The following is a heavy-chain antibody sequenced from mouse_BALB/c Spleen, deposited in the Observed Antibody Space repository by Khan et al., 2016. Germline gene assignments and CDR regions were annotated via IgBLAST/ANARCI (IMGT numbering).Heavy chain of an antibody. CDR1: GYTFSNYW. CDR3: ARACYSMDY. Sequence: QVQLQQSGAELMKPGASVKISCKATGYTFSNYWIEWVKQRPGHGLEWIGDILPGSGYSNSNENFKGKATFTADESSNPAYMQLISPTSEDSDVYFCARACYSMDYWGQGTSVTVSS. V-gene: IGHV1-9*01. CDR2: ILPGSGYS. J-gene: IGHJ4*01.